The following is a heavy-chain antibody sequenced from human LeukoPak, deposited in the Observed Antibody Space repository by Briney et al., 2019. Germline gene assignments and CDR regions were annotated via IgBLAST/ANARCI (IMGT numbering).Heavy chain of an antibody. J-gene: IGHJ4*02. D-gene: IGHD6-13*01. CDR1: GYTFTGYY. Sequence: ASVKVSCKGSGYTFTGYYMHWVRQAPGQGLEWMGWINPNSGGTNYAQKFQGWVTMTRDTSISTAYIELSRLRSDDTAVYYCARASGIAAAGSYYFDYWGQGTLVTVSS. CDR2: INPNSGGT. CDR3: ARASGIAAAGSYYFDY. V-gene: IGHV1-2*04.